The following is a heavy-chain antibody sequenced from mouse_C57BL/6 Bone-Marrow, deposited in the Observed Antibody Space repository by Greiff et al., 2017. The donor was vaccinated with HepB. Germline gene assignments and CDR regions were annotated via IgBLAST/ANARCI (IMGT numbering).Heavy chain of an antibody. Sequence: QVRLQQPGAELVKPGASVKLSCKASGYTFTSYWMQWVKQRPGQGLEWIGEIDPSDSYTNYNQKFKGKATLTVDTSSSTAYMQLSSLTSEDSAVYYCARWGGLRRNYYAMDYWGQGTSVTVSS. J-gene: IGHJ4*01. D-gene: IGHD2-2*01. CDR1: GYTFTSYW. CDR2: IDPSDSYT. V-gene: IGHV1-50*01. CDR3: ARWGGLRRNYYAMDY.